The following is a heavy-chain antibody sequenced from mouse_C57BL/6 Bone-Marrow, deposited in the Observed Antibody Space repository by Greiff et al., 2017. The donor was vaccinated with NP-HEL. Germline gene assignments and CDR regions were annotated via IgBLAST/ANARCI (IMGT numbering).Heavy chain of an antibody. D-gene: IGHD2-4*01. J-gene: IGHJ3*01. CDR1: GYTFTSYW. Sequence: VQLQQPGAELVKPGASVKLSCKASGYTFTSYWMHWVKQRPGQGLEWIGMIHPNSGSTNYNEKFKSKATLTVDKSSSTAYMQLSSLTSEDSAVYYCARGDYDYDPKGFAYWGQGTLVTVSA. CDR3: ARGDYDYDPKGFAY. CDR2: IHPNSGST. V-gene: IGHV1-64*01.